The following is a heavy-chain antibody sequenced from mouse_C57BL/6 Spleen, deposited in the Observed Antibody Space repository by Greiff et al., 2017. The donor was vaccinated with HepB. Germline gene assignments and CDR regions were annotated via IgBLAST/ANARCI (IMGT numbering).Heavy chain of an antibody. CDR2: IWTGGGT. J-gene: IGHJ1*03. CDR1: GFSLTSYA. Sequence: LVAPSQSLSITCTVSGFSLTSYAISWVRQPPGKGLEWLGVIWTGGGTNYNSALKSRLSISKDNSKSQVFLKMNSLQTDDTARYYCARNDYGSSLYWYFDVWGTGTTVTVSS. CDR3: ARNDYGSSLYWYFDV. V-gene: IGHV2-9-1*01. D-gene: IGHD1-1*01.